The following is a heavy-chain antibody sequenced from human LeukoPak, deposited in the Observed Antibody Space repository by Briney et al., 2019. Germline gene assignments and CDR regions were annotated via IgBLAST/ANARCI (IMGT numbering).Heavy chain of an antibody. Sequence: SETLSLTCAVYGGSFSGYYWSWIRQPPGKGLEWIGEINHSGSTNYNPSLKSRVTISVDTSKNQFSLKLSSVTAADTAVYYCARDGPTRYSSSLVDYWGQGTLVTVSS. V-gene: IGHV4-34*01. CDR2: INHSGST. CDR3: ARDGPTRYSSSLVDY. D-gene: IGHD6-6*01. CDR1: GGSFSGYY. J-gene: IGHJ4*02.